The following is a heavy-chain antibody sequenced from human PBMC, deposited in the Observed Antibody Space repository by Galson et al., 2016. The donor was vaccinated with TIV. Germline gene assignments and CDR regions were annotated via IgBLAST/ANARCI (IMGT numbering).Heavy chain of an antibody. CDR1: GFTFGSYW. D-gene: IGHD3-16*01. CDR2: IKQDGSEK. Sequence: SLRLSCAASGFTFGSYWMSWVRQAPGKGLEWVANIKQDGSEKYYVDSVKGRFTISRDNAKNSLYLQMNSLRAKDTAVYYCARDYAGWGQGTLVTVSS. CDR3: ARDYAG. V-gene: IGHV3-7*03. J-gene: IGHJ4*02.